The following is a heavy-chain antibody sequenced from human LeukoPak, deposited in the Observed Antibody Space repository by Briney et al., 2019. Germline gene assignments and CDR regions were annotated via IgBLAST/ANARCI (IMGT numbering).Heavy chain of an antibody. CDR2: IYYSGST. V-gene: IGHV4-39*01. CDR3: ARQVSDYYYYYIDV. CDR1: GGSISSSSYY. Sequence: SETLSLTCTVSGGSISSSSYYWGWLRQPPGKGLEWIGSIYYSGSTYYNPSLKSRLTISVDTSKDQFSLKLSSVTAADTAVYYCARQVSDYYYYYIDVWGGGTTVIVSS. J-gene: IGHJ6*03.